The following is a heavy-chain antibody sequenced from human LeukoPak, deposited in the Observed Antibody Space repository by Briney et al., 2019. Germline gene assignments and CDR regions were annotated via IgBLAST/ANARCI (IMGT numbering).Heavy chain of an antibody. CDR2: ISAYNGNT. D-gene: IGHD3-10*01. J-gene: IGHJ4*02. V-gene: IGHV1-18*01. CDR3: ARATITMVRGVSGFDY. Sequence: ASVKVSCKASGYTFTSYGISWVRQAPGQGLEWMGWISAYNGNTNYAQKLQGRVTMTTDTSTNTAYMELRSLRSDDTAVYYCARATITMVRGVSGFDYWGQGTLVTVSS. CDR1: GYTFTSYG.